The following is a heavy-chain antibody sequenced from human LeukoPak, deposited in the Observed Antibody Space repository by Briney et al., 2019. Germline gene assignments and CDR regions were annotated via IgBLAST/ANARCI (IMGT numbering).Heavy chain of an antibody. V-gene: IGHV1-69*04. Sequence: ASVKVSCKASGGTFSSYAISWVRQAPGQGLEWMGRIIPILGIANYAQKFQGRVTITADKSTSTAYMELSSLRSEDTAVYYCAKDRNYDILTGAFDPWGQGTLVTVSS. D-gene: IGHD3-9*01. J-gene: IGHJ5*02. CDR3: AKDRNYDILTGAFDP. CDR2: IIPILGIA. CDR1: GGTFSSYA.